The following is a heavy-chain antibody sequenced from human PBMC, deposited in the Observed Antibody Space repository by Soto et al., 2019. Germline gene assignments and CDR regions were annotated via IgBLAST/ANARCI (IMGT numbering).Heavy chain of an antibody. Sequence: GASLKISCQGFGYSFTSYWISWVRQMPGKGLEWMGRIDPSDSYTNYSPSFQGHVTISADKSISTAYLQWSSLKASDTAMYYCARQDYYDSSGYHTYGMDVWGQGTTVTVSS. D-gene: IGHD3-22*01. J-gene: IGHJ6*02. CDR3: ARQDYYDSSGYHTYGMDV. CDR2: IDPSDSYT. CDR1: GYSFTSYW. V-gene: IGHV5-10-1*01.